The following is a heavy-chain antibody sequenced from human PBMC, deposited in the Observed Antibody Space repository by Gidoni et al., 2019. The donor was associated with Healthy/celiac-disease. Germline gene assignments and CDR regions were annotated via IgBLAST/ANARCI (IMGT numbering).Heavy chain of an antibody. CDR2: ISGSGGST. Sequence: EVQLVESGGGLVQPGGSLRLSCAASGFTFSSYAMSWVRPAPGKGLEWVSAISGSGGSTYYADSVKGRFTISRDNSKNTLYLQMNSLRAEDTAVYYCAKTAAAYYDFWSGIKAGGASYYFDYWGQGTLVTVSS. CDR1: GFTFSSYA. CDR3: AKTAAAYYDFWSGIKAGGASYYFDY. J-gene: IGHJ4*02. D-gene: IGHD3-3*01. V-gene: IGHV3-23*04.